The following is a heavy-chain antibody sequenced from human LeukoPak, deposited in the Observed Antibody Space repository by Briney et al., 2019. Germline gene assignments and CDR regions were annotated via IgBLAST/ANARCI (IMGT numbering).Heavy chain of an antibody. CDR2: INSDGSST. D-gene: IGHD3-22*01. J-gene: IGHJ3*02. CDR1: GFTFSSYW. CDR3: ARDNGGSSGYYYLLSIDAFDI. V-gene: IGHV3-74*01. Sequence: GGSLRLSCAASGFTFSSYWMHWVRQAPGKGLVWVSRINSDGSSTSYADSVKGRFTISRDNAKNTLYLQMNSLRAEDTAVYYCARDNGGSSGYYYLLSIDAFDIWGQGTMVTVSS.